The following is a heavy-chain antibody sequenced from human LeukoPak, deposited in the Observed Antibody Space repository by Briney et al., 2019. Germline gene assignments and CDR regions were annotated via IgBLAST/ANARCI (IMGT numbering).Heavy chain of an antibody. CDR1: GYTFTGYY. J-gene: IGHJ3*02. V-gene: IGHV1-2*02. CDR2: INPNSGGT. D-gene: IGHD6-13*01. CDR3: ARDPRLSWQQLPAFDI. Sequence: GASVKVSCKASGYTFTGYYMHWVRQAPGQGLEWMGWINPNSGGTNYAQKLQGRVTMTTDTSTSTAYMELRSLRSDDTAVYYCARDPRLSWQQLPAFDIWGQGTMVTVSS.